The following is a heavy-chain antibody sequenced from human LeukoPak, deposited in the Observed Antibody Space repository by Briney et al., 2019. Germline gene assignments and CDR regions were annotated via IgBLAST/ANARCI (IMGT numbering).Heavy chain of an antibody. CDR3: ARGGSYCSGGSCYQNWFDP. D-gene: IGHD2-15*01. J-gene: IGHJ5*02. V-gene: IGHV4-59*01. Sequence: PSETLSLTCTVSGGSISSDYWGWIRQPPGKGLEWIGYIYYSGVTNYNPSLKSRLTISLDTSKNHFSLRLSSVTAADTAVYYCARGGSYCSGGSCYQNWFDPWGQGTLVTVSS. CDR1: GGSISSDY. CDR2: IYYSGVT.